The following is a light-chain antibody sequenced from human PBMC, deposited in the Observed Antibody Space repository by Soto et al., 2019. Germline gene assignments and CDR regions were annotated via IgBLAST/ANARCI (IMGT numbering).Light chain of an antibody. CDR3: TSWDGSLDGRV. Sequence: QSVLTQPPSASGTPGQRVTISCSGSSSNIGSNTVNWYQQLPGTAPKLLIYHTYQRPSGIPDRFSGSKSGTSASLDISGLQSEDVAGYYCTSWDGSLDGRVFGGGTKLTVL. V-gene: IGLV1-44*01. CDR2: HTY. J-gene: IGLJ3*02. CDR1: SSNIGSNT.